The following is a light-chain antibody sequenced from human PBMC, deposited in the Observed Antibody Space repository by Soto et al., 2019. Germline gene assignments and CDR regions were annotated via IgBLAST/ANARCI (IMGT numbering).Light chain of an antibody. CDR2: AAS. Sequence: DIQMTQSPSSLSASAGDRVTITCRASESIARHLNWYQQKPGKAPKLLIYAASSLQNGVPSRFRCGGSGTDFTLTISNLQPEDFATYYCQQSYSTLSITFGQGTRLEIK. CDR3: QQSYSTLSIT. CDR1: ESIARH. V-gene: IGKV1-39*01. J-gene: IGKJ5*01.